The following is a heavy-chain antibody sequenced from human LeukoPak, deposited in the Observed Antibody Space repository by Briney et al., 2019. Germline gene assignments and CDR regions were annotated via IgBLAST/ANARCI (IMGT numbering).Heavy chain of an antibody. J-gene: IGHJ5*02. CDR3: ARGRNLRNQLLSLNWFDP. Sequence: ASVKVSCKASGYTFTSYDINWVRQATGQGLEWMGWMNPNSGNTGYAQKFQGRVTMTRDTSISTAYMELSSLRSEDTAVYYCARGRNLRNQLLSLNWFDPWGQGTLVTVSS. V-gene: IGHV1-8*01. D-gene: IGHD2-2*01. CDR2: MNPNSGNT. CDR1: GYTFTSYD.